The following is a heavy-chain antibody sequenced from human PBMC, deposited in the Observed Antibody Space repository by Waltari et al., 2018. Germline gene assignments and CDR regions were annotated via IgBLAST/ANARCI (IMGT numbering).Heavy chain of an antibody. CDR3: AKDKYYYGSGSYSRFYYGMDV. CDR1: GFTFSSYG. Sequence: QVQLVESGGGVVQPGRSLRLSCAASGFTFSSYGMHWVRQAPGKGLGWVAVISDDGSNKYYAYSVKGRFTISRDNSKTTLYLQMNSLRAEDTAVYYCAKDKYYYGSGSYSRFYYGMDVWGQGTTVTVSS. V-gene: IGHV3-30*18. D-gene: IGHD3-10*01. J-gene: IGHJ6*02. CDR2: ISDDGSNK.